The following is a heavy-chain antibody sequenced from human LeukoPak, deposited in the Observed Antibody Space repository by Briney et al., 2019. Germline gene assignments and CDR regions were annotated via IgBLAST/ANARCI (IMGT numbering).Heavy chain of an antibody. V-gene: IGHV4-38-2*02. CDR3: ARDHSITMVRGVIVDWFDP. D-gene: IGHD3-10*01. CDR2: IYHSGST. J-gene: IGHJ5*02. Sequence: SETLSLTCTVSGYSISSGYYWGWIRQPPGKGLEWIGSIYHSGSTYYNPSLKSRVTMSVDTSKNQFSLKLSSVTAADTAVYYCARDHSITMVRGVIVDWFDPWGQGTLVTVSS. CDR1: GYSISSGYY.